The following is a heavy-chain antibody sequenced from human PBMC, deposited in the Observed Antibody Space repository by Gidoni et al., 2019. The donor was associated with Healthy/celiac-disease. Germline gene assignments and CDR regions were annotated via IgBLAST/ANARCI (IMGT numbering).Heavy chain of an antibody. CDR3: ARVNTCGSSTSCLEYNWFDP. J-gene: IGHJ5*02. Sequence: QVQLQESGPGLVKPSQTLSLTCTFSGCSIRSGGYYWSWTRQHPGKGLEWIGYIYYSGSTYYNPSLKSRVTISVDTSKNQFSLKLSSVTAADTAVYYCARVNTCGSSTSCLEYNWFDPWGQGTLVTVSS. D-gene: IGHD2-2*01. CDR1: GCSIRSGGYY. V-gene: IGHV4-31*03. CDR2: IYYSGST.